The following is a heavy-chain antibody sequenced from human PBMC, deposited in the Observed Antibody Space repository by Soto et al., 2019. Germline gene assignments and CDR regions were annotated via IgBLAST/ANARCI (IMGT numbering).Heavy chain of an antibody. D-gene: IGHD5-18*01. CDR1: GGTFSSYA. J-gene: IGHJ6*02. CDR3: ARGRYSYGRFNGMDV. Sequence: SVKVSCKASGGTFSSYAISWVRQAPGQGLEWMGGIIPIFGTANYAQKFQGRVTITADESTSTAYMELSSLRSEDTAVYYCARGRYSYGRFNGMDVWGQGTTVTVSS. V-gene: IGHV1-69*13. CDR2: IIPIFGTA.